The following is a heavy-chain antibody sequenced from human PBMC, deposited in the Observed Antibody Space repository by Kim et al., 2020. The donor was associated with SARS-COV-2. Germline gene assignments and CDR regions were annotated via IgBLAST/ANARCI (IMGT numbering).Heavy chain of an antibody. CDR2: IIPIFGTA. Sequence: SVKVSCKASGGTFSSYAISWVRQAPGQGLEWMGGIIPIFGTANYAQKFQGRVTIIADESTSTAYMELSSLRSEDTAVYYCARDYRGGYWGYYFDYWGQGTLVTVSS. D-gene: IGHD1-26*01. V-gene: IGHV1-69*13. J-gene: IGHJ4*02. CDR1: GGTFSSYA. CDR3: ARDYRGGYWGYYFDY.